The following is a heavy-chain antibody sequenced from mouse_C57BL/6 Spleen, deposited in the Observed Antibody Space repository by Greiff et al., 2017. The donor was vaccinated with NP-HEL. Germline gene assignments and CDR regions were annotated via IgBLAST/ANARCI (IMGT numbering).Heavy chain of an antibody. J-gene: IGHJ1*03. Sequence: DVKLVESGGGLVKPGGSLKLSCAASGFTFSSYAMSWVRQTPEKRLEWVATISDGGSYTYYPDNVKGRFPISRDNAKNNLYLQMSHLKSEDTAMYYCAREGGKGYFDVWGTGTTVTVSS. V-gene: IGHV5-4*01. CDR2: ISDGGSYT. CDR1: GFTFSSYA. CDR3: AREGGKGYFDV.